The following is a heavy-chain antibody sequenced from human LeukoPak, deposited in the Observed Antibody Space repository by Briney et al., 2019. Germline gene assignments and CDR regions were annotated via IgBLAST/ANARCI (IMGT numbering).Heavy chain of an antibody. CDR3: ARGLVTIFGVVTYFDY. CDR2: ISAYNGNT. D-gene: IGHD3-3*01. Sequence: ASVKVSCKASGYTFTSYGISWVRQAPGQGLEWMGWISAYNGNTNYTQKLQGRVTMTTDTSTSTAYMELSSLRSDDTAVYYCARGLVTIFGVVTYFDYWGQGTLVTVSS. J-gene: IGHJ4*02. CDR1: GYTFTSYG. V-gene: IGHV1-18*01.